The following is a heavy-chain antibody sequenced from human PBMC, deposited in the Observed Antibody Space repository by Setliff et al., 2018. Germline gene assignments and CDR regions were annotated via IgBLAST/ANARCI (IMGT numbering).Heavy chain of an antibody. CDR3: AGRDYSGGDS. J-gene: IGHJ5*01. V-gene: IGHV4-59*08. CDR2: VHYSGDS. CDR1: GDSMSSYY. D-gene: IGHD4-4*01. Sequence: SETLSLTCTVSGDSMSSYYWSWIRQSPGKGLEWIGYVHYSGDSNYNPSLKSRVTISADTSNNSFSLNLFSVTAADTAVYYCAGRDYSGGDSWGHGTLVTV.